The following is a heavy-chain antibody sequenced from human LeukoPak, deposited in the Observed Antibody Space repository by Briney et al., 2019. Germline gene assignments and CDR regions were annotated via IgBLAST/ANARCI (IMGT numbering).Heavy chain of an antibody. CDR2: INHSGST. CDR1: GGSFSGYY. Sequence: SETLSLTCAVYGGSFSGYYWSWIRQAPGKGLEWIGEINHSGSTNYNPSLKSRVTISVDTSKNQFSLKLSSVTAADTAVYYCARAPMIVVVMIRYWYFDLWGRGTLVTVSS. J-gene: IGHJ2*01. V-gene: IGHV4-34*01. CDR3: ARAPMIVVVMIRYWYFDL. D-gene: IGHD3-22*01.